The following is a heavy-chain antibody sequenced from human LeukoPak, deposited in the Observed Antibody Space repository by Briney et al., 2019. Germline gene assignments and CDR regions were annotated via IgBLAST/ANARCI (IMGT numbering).Heavy chain of an antibody. V-gene: IGHV3-23*01. Sequence: PGGSLRLSCAASGLTFIKYSMTWVRQAPGKGLEWVAYISIGTSFIYYADSVKGRFTISRDNSKNTLYLQMNSLRAEDTAVYYCAKDGITGTTGRSYFDYWGQGTLVTVSS. CDR1: GLTFIKYS. CDR2: ISIGTSFI. J-gene: IGHJ4*02. CDR3: AKDGITGTTGRSYFDY. D-gene: IGHD1-20*01.